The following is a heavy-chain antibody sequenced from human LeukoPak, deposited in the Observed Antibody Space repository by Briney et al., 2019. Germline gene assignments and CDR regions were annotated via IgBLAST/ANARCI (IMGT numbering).Heavy chain of an antibody. CDR1: GFTFSSYS. CDR3: ARDTSGRYGNY. D-gene: IGHD1-26*01. J-gene: IGHJ4*02. V-gene: IGHV3-48*01. CDR2: ISSSSSTI. Sequence: GGSLRLSCAASGFTFSSYSMLWVRQAPGKGLEWVSYISSSSSTIYYADSVKGRFTISRDNSKNTLYLQMNSLRAEDTAVYYCARDTSGRYGNYWGQGTLVTVSS.